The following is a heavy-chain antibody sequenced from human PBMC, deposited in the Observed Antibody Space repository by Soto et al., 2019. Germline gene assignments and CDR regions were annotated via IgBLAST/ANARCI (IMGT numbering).Heavy chain of an antibody. V-gene: IGHV7-4-1*02. CDR1: GYTFTSYA. D-gene: IGHD6-13*01. Sequence: ASVKVSCKASGYTFTSYAMNWVRQAPGQGLEWMGWINTNTGNPTYAQGSTGRFVFSLDTSVSTAYLQISSLKAEDTAVYYCARGISSSSWYDAFDIWGQGTMVTVSS. CDR3: ARGISSSSWYDAFDI. CDR2: INTNTGNP. J-gene: IGHJ3*02.